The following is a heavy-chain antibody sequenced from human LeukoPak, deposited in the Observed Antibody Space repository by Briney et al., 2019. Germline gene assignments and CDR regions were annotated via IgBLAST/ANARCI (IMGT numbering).Heavy chain of an antibody. J-gene: IGHJ2*01. D-gene: IGHD3-3*01. CDR1: GGSFSGYY. Sequence: PSETLSLTCAVYGGSFSGYYWSWIRQPPGKGLEWLGEINHSGSTNYNPSLKSRVTISVDTSKNQFSLKLSSVTAADTAVYYCARGGYYDFWSGYPCWYFDLWGRGTLVTVSS. CDR3: ARGGYYDFWSGYPCWYFDL. V-gene: IGHV4-34*01. CDR2: INHSGST.